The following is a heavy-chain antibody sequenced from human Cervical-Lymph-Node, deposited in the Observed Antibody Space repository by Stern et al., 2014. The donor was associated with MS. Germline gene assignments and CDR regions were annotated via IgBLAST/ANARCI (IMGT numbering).Heavy chain of an antibody. CDR3: ARAPDL. Sequence: QVQLVESGPGLLRPSETLSLTCNVSGASITSHFWSWIRQPPGKGLERIGYIYFRGTTNYNASLKGRVAISIKTSKTQFSLRLRSVTAADTAVYYWARAPDLWGQGILVTVSS. CDR1: GASITSHF. V-gene: IGHV4-59*11. CDR2: IYFRGTT. J-gene: IGHJ5*02.